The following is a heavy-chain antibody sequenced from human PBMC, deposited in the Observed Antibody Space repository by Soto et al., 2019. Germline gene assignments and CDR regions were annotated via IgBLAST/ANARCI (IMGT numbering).Heavy chain of an antibody. Sequence: EVQLVESGGGLVQPGGSVRLSCAASKFTITSYWMHWVRQAPGKGLVWVSRINSDGSSISYADAVKGRFTISRDNAKNTLYLQMNSLRVEDTAVYYCAREVIHGDVLRGMDVWGQGTTVTVFS. D-gene: IGHD2-21*02. J-gene: IGHJ6*02. V-gene: IGHV3-74*01. CDR2: INSDGSSI. CDR3: AREVIHGDVLRGMDV. CDR1: KFTITSYW.